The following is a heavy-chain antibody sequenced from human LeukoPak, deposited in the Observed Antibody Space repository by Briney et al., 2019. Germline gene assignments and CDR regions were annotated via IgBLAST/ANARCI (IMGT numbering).Heavy chain of an antibody. J-gene: IGHJ5*02. V-gene: IGHV5-51*01. CDR2: IYPGDSDT. CDR1: GYSFTSYW. CDR3: ARRRRKTYYDILTGTNWFDP. D-gene: IGHD3-9*01. Sequence: GESLKISCKGSGYSFTSYWIGWVRQLPGKGLEWMGIIYPGDSDTRYSPSFQGQVTISADKSISTAYLRWSSLKASDTAMYYCARRRRKTYYDILTGTNWFDPWGQGTLVTVSS.